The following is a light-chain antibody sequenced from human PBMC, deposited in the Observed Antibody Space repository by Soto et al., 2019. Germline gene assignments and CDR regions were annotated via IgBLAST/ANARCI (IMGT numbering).Light chain of an antibody. J-gene: IGKJ4*01. Sequence: EIVLTQSPATLPLSPGERATLSCRASQSVSKYLAWYQQKPGQPPRLLIHDASNRATGSPARFSGSGSGTDFTLTISSLEPEEFGVYYCQQRSNWPQIAFGGGTKVEIK. CDR2: DAS. V-gene: IGKV3-11*01. CDR1: QSVSKY. CDR3: QQRSNWPQIA.